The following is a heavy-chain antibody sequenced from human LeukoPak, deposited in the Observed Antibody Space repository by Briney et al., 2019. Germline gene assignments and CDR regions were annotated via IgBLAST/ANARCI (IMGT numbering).Heavy chain of an antibody. J-gene: IGHJ4*02. CDR3: AREYYYGSGSPDY. V-gene: IGHV4-30-4*01. CDR2: IYYSGST. CDR1: GGSISSGDYY. Sequence: SETLSLTCTVSGGSISSGDYYWSWIRQPPGKGLEWIGYIYYSGSTYYNPSLKSRVTISVDTSKNQFSLKLSSVTAADTAVYYCAREYYYGSGSPDYWGQGTLVTVSS. D-gene: IGHD3-10*01.